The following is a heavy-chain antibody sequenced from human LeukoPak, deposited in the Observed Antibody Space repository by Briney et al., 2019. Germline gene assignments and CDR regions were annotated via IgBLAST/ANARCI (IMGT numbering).Heavy chain of an antibody. J-gene: IGHJ4*02. CDR1: GFTFSSYW. Sequence: PGGSLRLSCAASGFTFSSYWMTWVRQAPGRGLEWVATIKADGGDKYYVNSVKGRFTIPRDNSKNTLYLQMNSLRAEDTAVYYCARDPSGDYATPDYWGQGTLVTVSS. D-gene: IGHD4-17*01. CDR3: ARDPSGDYATPDY. CDR2: IKADGGDK. V-gene: IGHV3-7*01.